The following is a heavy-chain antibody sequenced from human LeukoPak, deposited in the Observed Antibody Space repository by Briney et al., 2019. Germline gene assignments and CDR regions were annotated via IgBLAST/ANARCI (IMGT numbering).Heavy chain of an antibody. D-gene: IGHD3-22*01. CDR3: AREPADSSGYYYVSVYFDY. Sequence: ASVSVSCKASGYTFTGYYMHWVRQAPGQGLEWMGWINPNSGGTNYARKFRGRINMTRDTSISTAYMELSRLRSDDTAVYYCAREPADSSGYYYVSVYFDYWGQGTLVTVSS. CDR1: GYTFTGYY. CDR2: INPNSGGT. V-gene: IGHV1-2*02. J-gene: IGHJ4*02.